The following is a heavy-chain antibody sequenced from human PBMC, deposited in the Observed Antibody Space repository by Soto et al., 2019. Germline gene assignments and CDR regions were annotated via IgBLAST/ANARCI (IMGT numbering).Heavy chain of an antibody. D-gene: IGHD6-19*01. J-gene: IGHJ4*02. CDR2: ISAYNGDT. CDR3: ARDHAGSGWFRFDY. CDR1: GYTFTRYS. Sequence: QVQLVQSGAEVKKPGASVKVSCKTSGYTFTRYSISWVRQAPGQGLEWMGWISAYNGDTNYAQKLQGRVTMTTDTSTSTAYMELGSLRSDDTAMYYCARDHAGSGWFRFDYWGQGTLVTIAS. V-gene: IGHV1-18*01.